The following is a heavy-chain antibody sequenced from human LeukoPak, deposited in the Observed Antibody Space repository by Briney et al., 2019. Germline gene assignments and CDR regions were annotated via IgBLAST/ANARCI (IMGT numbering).Heavy chain of an antibody. J-gene: IGHJ5*02. CDR1: GFTFRLDG. CDR2: ISYDGTNK. D-gene: IGHD1-14*01. V-gene: IGHV3-30*18. CDR3: AKEEPLTKWFDP. Sequence: PGGSLRLSCAASGFTFRLDGMHWVRQTPGKGLKWVAVISYDGTNKYYEDSVKGRFTISRDNSKNTLYLQMNSLRPEDTAVYYCAKEEPLTKWFDPWGQGTLVTVSS.